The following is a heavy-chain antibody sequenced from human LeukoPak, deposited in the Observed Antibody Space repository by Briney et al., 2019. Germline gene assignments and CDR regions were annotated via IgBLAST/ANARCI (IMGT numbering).Heavy chain of an antibody. CDR1: GYTFTGYY. D-gene: IGHD6-6*01. CDR3: ARDSSSVNYYYYYYMDV. CDR2: INPNSGGT. J-gene: IGHJ6*03. Sequence: ASVKVSCKASGYTFTGYYMHWVRQAPGQGLERMGRINPNSGGTNYAQKFQGRVTMTRDTSISTAYMELSRLRSDDTAVYYCARDSSSVNYYYYYYMDVWGKGTTVTVSS. V-gene: IGHV1-2*06.